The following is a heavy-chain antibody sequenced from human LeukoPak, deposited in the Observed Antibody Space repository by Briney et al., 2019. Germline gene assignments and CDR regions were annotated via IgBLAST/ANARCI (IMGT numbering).Heavy chain of an antibody. D-gene: IGHD1-14*01. V-gene: IGHV3-30*18. CDR1: GFTFSSYG. J-gene: IGHJ6*02. Sequence: GRSLRLSCAASGFTFSSYGMHWVRQAPGKGLEWVAVISYDGSNKYYADSVKGRFTISRDNSKNTLYLQMNSLRAEDTAVYYCAKDNPSYYYYGMDVWGQGTTVTVSS. CDR3: AKDNPSYYYYGMDV. CDR2: ISYDGSNK.